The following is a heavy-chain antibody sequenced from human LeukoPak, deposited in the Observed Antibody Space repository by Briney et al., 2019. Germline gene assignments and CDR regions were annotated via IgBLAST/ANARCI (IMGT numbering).Heavy chain of an antibody. CDR2: IYYSGST. CDR3: ARDLQYYDILTGYPSPSVVDV. J-gene: IGHJ6*04. CDR1: GGSVSSGSYY. V-gene: IGHV4-61*01. D-gene: IGHD3-9*01. Sequence: SETLSLICTVSGGSVSSGSYYWSWIRQPPGKGLEWIGHIYYSGSTNYNPSLKSRVTISVDTSKNQFSLKLSSVTAADTAVYYCARDLQYYDILTGYPSPSVVDVWGKGTTVTVSS.